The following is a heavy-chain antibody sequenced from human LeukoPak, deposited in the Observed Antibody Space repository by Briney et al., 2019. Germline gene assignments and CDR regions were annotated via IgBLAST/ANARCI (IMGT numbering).Heavy chain of an antibody. J-gene: IGHJ4*02. CDR1: GFTFSSYG. Sequence: PGRSLRLSCAASGFTFSSYGMHWVRQAPGKGLEWVSSISTSSSYIYYADSVKGRFTISRDNAKNSLYLQMNSLRAEDTAVYYCARDLAGATVAGRWFDYWGQGTLVTVSS. CDR2: ISTSSSYI. D-gene: IGHD6-19*01. CDR3: ARDLAGATVAGRWFDY. V-gene: IGHV3-21*01.